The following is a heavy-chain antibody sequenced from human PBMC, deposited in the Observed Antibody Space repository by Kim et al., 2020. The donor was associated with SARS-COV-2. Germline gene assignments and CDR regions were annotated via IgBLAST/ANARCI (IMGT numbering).Heavy chain of an antibody. V-gene: IGHV3-23*01. J-gene: IGHJ4*02. CDR2: ATT. CDR3: ARGLGTPDY. Sequence: ATTFYADSVKGRFASSRDNSKNTLYLQMNSLRADDTALYFCARGLGTPDYLGQGALVTVSS. D-gene: IGHD7-27*01.